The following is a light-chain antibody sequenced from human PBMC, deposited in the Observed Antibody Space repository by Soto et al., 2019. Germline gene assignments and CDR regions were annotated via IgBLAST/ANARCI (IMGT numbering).Light chain of an antibody. J-gene: IGLJ1*01. V-gene: IGLV1-40*01. CDR3: QSYDSSLSGFDV. Sequence: QPVLTQPPSVSGAPGQRVTISCTGSSSNIGAGYDVHWYQQLPGTAPKVLIYGNSNRPSGVPDRFSGSKSGTSASLAITGLQAEDEADYYCQSYDSSLSGFDVFGTGTKVTVL. CDR2: GNS. CDR1: SSNIGAGYD.